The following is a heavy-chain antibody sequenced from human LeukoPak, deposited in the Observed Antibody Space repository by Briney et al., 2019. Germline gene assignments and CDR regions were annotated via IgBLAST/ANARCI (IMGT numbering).Heavy chain of an antibody. J-gene: IGHJ5*02. D-gene: IGHD2-2*01. CDR1: GFTFSSYE. V-gene: IGHV3-48*03. CDR3: ARELTCSSTSCYGRWFDP. Sequence: GGSLRLSCAASGFTFSSYEMNWVRQAPGKGLEWVSYISSSGSTIYYADSVKGRFTISRDNAKNSLYLQMNSLRAEDTAVCYCARELTCSSTSCYGRWFDPWGQGTLVTVSS. CDR2: ISSSGSTI.